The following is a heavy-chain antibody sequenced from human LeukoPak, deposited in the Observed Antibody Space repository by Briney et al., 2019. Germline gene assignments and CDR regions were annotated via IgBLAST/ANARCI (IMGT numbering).Heavy chain of an antibody. D-gene: IGHD1-7*01. V-gene: IGHV4-4*07. CDR3: ARGTELTRTSGHYSFDY. Sequence: SETPSLTCTVSAGSINTYFWTWVRQPAGKGLEWIGRISGSGTAYYNPSLESRVTISLDTANNQLFLRMTSVSAADTAVYYCARGTELTRTSGHYSFDYWGQGTLVSVSS. CDR2: ISGSGTA. J-gene: IGHJ4*02. CDR1: AGSINTYF.